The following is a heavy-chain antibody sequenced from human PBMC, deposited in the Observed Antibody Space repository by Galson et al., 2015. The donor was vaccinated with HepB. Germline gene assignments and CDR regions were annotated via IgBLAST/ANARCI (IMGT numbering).Heavy chain of an antibody. CDR2: IDPVDSQT. J-gene: IGHJ4*02. CDR1: GYSFTTYW. Sequence: GTEVKTPGESLRISCKASGYSFTTYWITWVRQMPGKGLEWMGRIDPVDSQTNYSPSCEGHVTFSVDKSFSTAYLQWSSLKASDTAMYYCARRGVVTAEDYWGQGTLVTVSS. V-gene: IGHV5-10-1*01. D-gene: IGHD2-21*02. CDR3: ARRGVVTAEDY.